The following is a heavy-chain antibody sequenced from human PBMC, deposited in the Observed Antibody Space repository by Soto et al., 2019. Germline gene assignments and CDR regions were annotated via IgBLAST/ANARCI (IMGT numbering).Heavy chain of an antibody. Sequence: EVQLVETGGGLIQPGGSLRLSCAASGFTVSSNYMSWVRQAPGKGLEWVSVIYSGGSTYYADSVRGRFTISRDNSKNTLYLQMKSLRAEDTAVYYCARDPPATRHGMDVWGQGITVTVSS. CDR2: IYSGGST. V-gene: IGHV3-53*02. CDR1: GFTVSSNY. CDR3: ARDPPATRHGMDV. J-gene: IGHJ6*02.